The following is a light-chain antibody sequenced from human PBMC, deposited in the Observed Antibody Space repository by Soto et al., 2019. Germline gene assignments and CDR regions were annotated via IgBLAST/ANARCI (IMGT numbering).Light chain of an antibody. J-gene: IGLJ1*01. V-gene: IGLV2-23*03. CDR2: EGS. Sequence: QSALNQPASGSGSPGQSLSISCTGTSSDVGSYNLVSWYQQHPGKAPKLMIYEGSKRPSGVSNRFSGSKSGNTASLTISGLQAEDEADYYCCSYAGSSTFVFGTGTKVTVL. CDR1: SSDVGSYNL. CDR3: CSYAGSSTFV.